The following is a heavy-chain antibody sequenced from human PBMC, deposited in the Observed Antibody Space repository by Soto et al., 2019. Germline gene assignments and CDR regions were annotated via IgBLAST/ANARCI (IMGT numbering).Heavy chain of an antibody. V-gene: IGHV4-34*01. CDR2: INHSGST. J-gene: IGHJ4*02. Sequence: QVQLQQWGAGLLKPSETLSLTCAVYGGSFSGYYWSWIRQPPGQGLEWIGEINHSGSTNYNPSLTSRVSISVDTSKNQCSLKLSSVTAADTAVYYCARGNHYGSGSYPNWGQGTLVTVSS. CDR3: ARGNHYGSGSYPN. D-gene: IGHD3-10*01. CDR1: GGSFSGYY.